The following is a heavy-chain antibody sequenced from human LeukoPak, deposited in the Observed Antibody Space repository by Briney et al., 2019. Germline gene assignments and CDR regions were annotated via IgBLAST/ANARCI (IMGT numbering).Heavy chain of an antibody. D-gene: IGHD6-13*01. Sequence: GRSLRLSCAASGFTFSSYAMHWVRQAPGKGLEWVSSISSSSSYIYYADSVKGRFTISRDNAKNSLYLQMNSLRAEDTAVYYCARGQLDDYWGQGTLVTVSS. CDR1: GFTFSSYA. CDR2: ISSSSSYI. V-gene: IGHV3-21*01. CDR3: ARGQLDDY. J-gene: IGHJ4*02.